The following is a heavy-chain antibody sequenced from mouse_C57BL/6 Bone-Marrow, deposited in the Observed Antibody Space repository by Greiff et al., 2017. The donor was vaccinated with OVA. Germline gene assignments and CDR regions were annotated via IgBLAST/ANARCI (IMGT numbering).Heavy chain of an antibody. CDR3: TRCYSDYCAMGY. D-gene: IGHD2-13*01. CDR1: GYIFTDYE. J-gene: IGHJ4*01. Sequence: QVQLQQSGAELVRPGASVTLSCKASGYIFTDYEMHWVKQTPGHGLEWIGAIDPENGGTAYNQKFKGKAILTADNSSSTAYMELRSLTSEDSAVYYCTRCYSDYCAMGYWGQGTSVTVSS. CDR2: IDPENGGT. V-gene: IGHV1-15*01.